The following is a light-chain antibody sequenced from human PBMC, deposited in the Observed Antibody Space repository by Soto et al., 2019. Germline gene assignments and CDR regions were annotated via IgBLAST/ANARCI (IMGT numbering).Light chain of an antibody. Sequence: QSALTQPRSVSGSPGQSVTISCTGTSSDVGTYNYVSWYQQYPGKAPKLMIYDVTKRPSGVPDRFSGSKSGNTASLTISGLQADDEADYYCCSFAGFDTWVFGGGTKLTVL. J-gene: IGLJ3*02. CDR2: DVT. CDR3: CSFAGFDTWV. V-gene: IGLV2-11*01. CDR1: SSDVGTYNY.